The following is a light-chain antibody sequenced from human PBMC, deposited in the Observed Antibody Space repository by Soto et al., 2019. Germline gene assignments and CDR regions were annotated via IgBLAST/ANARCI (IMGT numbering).Light chain of an antibody. V-gene: IGKV3-20*01. J-gene: IGKJ1*01. CDR1: QSVSSSY. CDR2: GAS. CDR3: QQYGSSQS. Sequence: EIVLTQSPGTLSLSPGERATLSCRASQSVSSSYLAWYQQKPGQAPRLLIYGASSRATGIPDRFSGSGSGTDFTLTISILELEDFAVYYCQQYGSSQSFGQGTKVEIK.